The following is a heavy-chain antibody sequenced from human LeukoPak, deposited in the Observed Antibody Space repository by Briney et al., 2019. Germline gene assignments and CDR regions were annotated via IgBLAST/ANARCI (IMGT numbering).Heavy chain of an antibody. D-gene: IGHD1-7*01. Sequence: GGSLRLSCAASGFTFSSYSMNWVRNAPGKGLEWDSYISSSRTIYYADSVKGRFTISRDNAKNSLYLQMNSLRDEDTAVYYCARDQFGNYRIDYWGQGTLVTVSS. CDR3: ARDQFGNYRIDY. V-gene: IGHV3-48*02. CDR2: ISSSRTI. CDR1: GFTFSSYS. J-gene: IGHJ4*02.